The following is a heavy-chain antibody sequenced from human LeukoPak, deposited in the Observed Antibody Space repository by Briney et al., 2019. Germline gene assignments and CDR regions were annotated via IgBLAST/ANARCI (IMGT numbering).Heavy chain of an antibody. D-gene: IGHD6-19*01. J-gene: IGHJ4*02. CDR1: GFTFSSYA. CDR2: ISYDGSNK. CDR3: ARGHSSGWYGRGKIDY. V-gene: IGHV3-30-3*01. Sequence: GGSLRLSCAASGFTFSSYAMHWVRQAPGKGLEWVAVISYDGSNKYYADSVKGRFTISRDNSKNTLYLQMNSLRAEDTAVYYCARGHSSGWYGRGKIDYWGQGTLVTVSS.